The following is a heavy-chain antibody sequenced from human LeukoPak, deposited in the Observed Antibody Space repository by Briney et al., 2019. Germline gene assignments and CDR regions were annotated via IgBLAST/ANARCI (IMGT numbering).Heavy chain of an antibody. V-gene: IGHV4-30-4*01. J-gene: IGHJ4*02. CDR3: ARGHYINLYYFDY. CDR1: GGSISSGGYY. Sequence: SETLSLTCTVSGGSISSGGYYWSWIRQPPGKGLEWIGYIYYSGSTYYNPSLKSRVTISVDTSKNQFSLKLSSVTAADTAVYYCARGHYINLYYFDYWGQGTLVTVSS. D-gene: IGHD3-10*01. CDR2: IYYSGST.